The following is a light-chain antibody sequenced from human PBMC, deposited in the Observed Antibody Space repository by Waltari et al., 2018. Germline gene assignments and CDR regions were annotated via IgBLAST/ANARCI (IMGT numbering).Light chain of an antibody. CDR2: DVS. V-gene: IGLV2-14*03. J-gene: IGLJ2*01. Sequence: QSALTQPASVSGSPGQSLPLSCNGTSSDVGCYNYVSWYQQHPGKAPKLMIYDVSNRPSGVSNRFSGSKSGNTASLTISGLQAEDEADYYCSSYTSSSTSGVFGGGTKLTVL. CDR1: SSDVGCYNY. CDR3: SSYTSSSTSGV.